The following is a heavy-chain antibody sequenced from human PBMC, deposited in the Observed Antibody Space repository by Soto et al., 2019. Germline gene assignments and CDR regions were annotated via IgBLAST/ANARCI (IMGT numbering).Heavy chain of an antibody. CDR3: ARELDCSGGSCYRYYYYYYMDV. J-gene: IGHJ6*03. Sequence: SETLSLTCAVYGGSFSGYYWSWIRQPPGKGLEWIGEINHSGSTNYNPSLKSRVTISVDTSKNQFSLKLSSVTAADTAVYYCARELDCSGGSCYRYYYYYYMDVWGKGTTVTVSS. CDR2: INHSGST. D-gene: IGHD2-15*01. CDR1: GGSFSGYY. V-gene: IGHV4-34*01.